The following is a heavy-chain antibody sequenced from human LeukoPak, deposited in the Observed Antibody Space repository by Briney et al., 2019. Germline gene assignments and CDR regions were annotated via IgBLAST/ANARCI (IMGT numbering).Heavy chain of an antibody. CDR3: ARETYGSGLFDY. D-gene: IGHD3-10*01. J-gene: IGHJ4*02. Sequence: PGRSLRLSCAASGFTFSSYAMHWVRQAPGKGLEWVAVISYDGGNKYYADSVKGRFTISRDNSKNTLYLQMNSLRAEDTAVYYCARETYGSGLFDYWGQGTLVTVSS. CDR2: ISYDGGNK. V-gene: IGHV3-30*04. CDR1: GFTFSSYA.